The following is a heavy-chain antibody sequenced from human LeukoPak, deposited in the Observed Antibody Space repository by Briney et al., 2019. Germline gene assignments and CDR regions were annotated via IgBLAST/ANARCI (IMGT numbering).Heavy chain of an antibody. J-gene: IGHJ2*01. CDR2: ISAYNGNT. CDR1: GYTFTSYG. D-gene: IGHD2-15*01. Sequence: ASVTVSCKASGYTFTSYGISRVRPAPGRGGEWMGWISAYNGNTNNAQKLQVRVTMTTDTSTSTAYMELRSLRADDTAVFYCARDQYCSGGSCYSRYFDLWGRGTLVTVSS. V-gene: IGHV1-18*01. CDR3: ARDQYCSGGSCYSRYFDL.